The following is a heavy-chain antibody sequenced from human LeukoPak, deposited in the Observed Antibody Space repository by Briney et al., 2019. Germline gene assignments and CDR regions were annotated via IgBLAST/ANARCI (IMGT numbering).Heavy chain of an antibody. D-gene: IGHD4-17*01. CDR3: AKVADYGDYYFDY. Sequence: GGSLRLSCAASGFTFCSFVMHWVRQDPGEGLEGVAFILYDGSNKYFEDSVKGRFTISRDNSKNTLFLPMNSLRAEDTAVYYCAKVADYGDYYFDYWGQGTLVTVSS. CDR2: ILYDGSNK. V-gene: IGHV3-30*02. J-gene: IGHJ4*02. CDR1: GFTFCSFV.